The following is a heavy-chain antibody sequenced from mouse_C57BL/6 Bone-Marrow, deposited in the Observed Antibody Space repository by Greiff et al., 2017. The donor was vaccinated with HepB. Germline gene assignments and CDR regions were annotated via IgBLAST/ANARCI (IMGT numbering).Heavy chain of an antibody. CDR2: IWSDGST. CDR1: GFSLTSYG. D-gene: IGHD2-4*01. Sequence: QVQLKESGPGLVAPSQRLSITCTVSGFSLTSYGVHWVRQPPGKGLEWLVVIWSDGSTTYNSALKSRLSISKDNSKSQVFVKMNRLQTNDTAMYYCARHEGDYASYYAMDYWGQGTSVTVSS. CDR3: ARHEGDYASYYAMDY. J-gene: IGHJ4*01. V-gene: IGHV2-6-1*01.